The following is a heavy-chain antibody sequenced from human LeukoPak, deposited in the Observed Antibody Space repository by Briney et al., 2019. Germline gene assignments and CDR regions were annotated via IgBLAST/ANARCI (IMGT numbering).Heavy chain of an antibody. CDR1: GLTFSDYS. D-gene: IGHD3-10*01. V-gene: IGHV3-21*01. Sequence: PGGSLRLSCVASGLTFSDYSINWVRRAPGKRLEWVSSINLTSTSIYYADAVRGRFTISRDNAKSSLYLQMDSLRAEDTAVYYCVRLRRNSDRSYYYYYYDSWGQGILVTVSS. CDR3: VRLRRNSDRSYYYYYYDS. CDR2: INLTSTSI. J-gene: IGHJ5*01.